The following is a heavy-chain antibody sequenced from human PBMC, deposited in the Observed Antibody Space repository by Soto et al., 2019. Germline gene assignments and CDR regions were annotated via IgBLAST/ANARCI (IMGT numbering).Heavy chain of an antibody. CDR1: GFTFSSYG. J-gene: IGHJ3*02. CDR3: AKEHPVAATNGSVAFDI. D-gene: IGHD2-15*01. CDR2: ISDDGSNK. Sequence: QVQLVESGGGVVQPGRSLRLSCAASGFTFSSYGMHWVRQAPGKGLEWVAVISDDGSNKYYADSVKGRFTISRDNSKNTLYLQMNSLRAEDTAVYYCAKEHPVAATNGSVAFDIWGQGTMVTVSS. V-gene: IGHV3-30*18.